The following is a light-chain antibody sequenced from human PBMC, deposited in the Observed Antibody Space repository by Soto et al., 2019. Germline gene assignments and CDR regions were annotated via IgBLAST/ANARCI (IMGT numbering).Light chain of an antibody. V-gene: IGKV3-11*01. CDR1: QSISNL. CDR3: QQRSNWIT. J-gene: IGKJ5*01. CDR2: DAS. Sequence: ETVLTQAPGTLSLSPGARAPPSCRASQSISNLLAWYQQKPGQAPRLLIYDASNRATGVPARFRGSGSGTDFTLTISSLEPEDFAVYYCQQRSNWITFGQGTRLEIK.